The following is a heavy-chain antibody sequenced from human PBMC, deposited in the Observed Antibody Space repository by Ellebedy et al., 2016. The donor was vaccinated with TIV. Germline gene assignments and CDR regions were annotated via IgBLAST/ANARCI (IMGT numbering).Heavy chain of an antibody. D-gene: IGHD3-3*01. Sequence: PWGSLRLSCAASGFTFSTYWMSWVRQAPGKGLEWVANIKYDGSEKYYGYSVKGRFTISRDNAKKSLYLQMDSLRAEDTAVYYCARWYDDSWTGYYTWGQGTLVTVSS. J-gene: IGHJ5*02. CDR2: IKYDGSEK. CDR1: GFTFSTYW. CDR3: ARWYDDSWTGYYT. V-gene: IGHV3-7*02.